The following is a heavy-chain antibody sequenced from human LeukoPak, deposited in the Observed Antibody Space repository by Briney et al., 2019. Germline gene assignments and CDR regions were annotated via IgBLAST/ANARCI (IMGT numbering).Heavy chain of an antibody. CDR2: ISSSSSTI. V-gene: IGHV3-48*02. D-gene: IGHD3-10*01. J-gene: IGHJ4*02. CDR3: ARSSGSGSSYNYFDY. Sequence: GGSLRLSCSASGFTFSSYRMNWVRQAPGKGLEWVSYISSSSSTIYYADSVEGRFTISRDNAKNSLYLQMNSLRDEDTAVYYCARSSGSGSSYNYFDYWGQGTLVTVSS. CDR1: GFTFSSYR.